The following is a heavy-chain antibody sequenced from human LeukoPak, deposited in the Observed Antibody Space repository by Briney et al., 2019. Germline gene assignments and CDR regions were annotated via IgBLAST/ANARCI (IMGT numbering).Heavy chain of an antibody. CDR1: GFTFSSYG. CDR3: AREGIAVQAFDY. J-gene: IGHJ4*02. D-gene: IGHD6-19*01. Sequence: GRSLRLSCAASGFTFSSYGMHWVRQAPGKGLEWVAVIWYDGSNKYYADSVKGRFTISRDNSKNTLYQQMNSLRAEDTAVYYCAREGIAVQAFDYWGQGTLVTVSS. V-gene: IGHV3-33*01. CDR2: IWYDGSNK.